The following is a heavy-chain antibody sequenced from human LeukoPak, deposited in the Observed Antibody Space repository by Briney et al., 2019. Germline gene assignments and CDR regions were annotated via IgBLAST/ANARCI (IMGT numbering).Heavy chain of an antibody. J-gene: IGHJ6*03. CDR1: GFTVSSNY. CDR3: AREFEGNYYYYMDV. Sequence: PGGSLRLSCAASGFTVSSNYMSWVRQAPGKGLEWVSVIYSGGSTYYADSVKGRFTISRDNSKNTLYLQMNSLRAEDTAVYYCAREFEGNYYYYMDVWGKGTTVTVSS. V-gene: IGHV3-66*01. CDR2: IYSGGST.